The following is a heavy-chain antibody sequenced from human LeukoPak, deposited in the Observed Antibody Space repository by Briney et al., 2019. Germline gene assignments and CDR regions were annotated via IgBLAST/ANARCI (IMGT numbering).Heavy chain of an antibody. CDR2: IYYSGST. CDR3: ARIRSGGGAFDI. Sequence: SETLSLTCTVSGGSISSYYWSWIRQPPGKGLEWIGYIYYSGSTNYNPSLKSRVTISVDTSKNQFSLKLRSVTAADTAVYYCARIRSGGGAFDIWGQGTRVTVSS. CDR1: GGSISSYY. J-gene: IGHJ3*02. V-gene: IGHV4-59*01. D-gene: IGHD3-10*01.